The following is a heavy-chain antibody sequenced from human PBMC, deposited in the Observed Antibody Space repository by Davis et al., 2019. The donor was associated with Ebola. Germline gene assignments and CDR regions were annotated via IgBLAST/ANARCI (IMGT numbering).Heavy chain of an antibody. J-gene: IGHJ4*02. V-gene: IGHV3-21*06. CDR3: ARMYSGSLEGGDY. CDR2: LSSSSTSR. Sequence: GESLIISCAASGFSFSRCSMNWVRQAPGTGLEWVSSLSSSSTSRYYVDSVKGRFTITRDNAKNSLSLQMNSLRVEDTAVYYFARMYSGSLEGGDYWGQGTLVIVSS. D-gene: IGHD1-26*01. CDR1: GFSFSRCS.